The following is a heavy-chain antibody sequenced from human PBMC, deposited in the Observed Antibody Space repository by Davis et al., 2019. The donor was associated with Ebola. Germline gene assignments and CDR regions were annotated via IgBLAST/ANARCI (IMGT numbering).Heavy chain of an antibody. V-gene: IGHV3-30-3*01. CDR2: ISYDGSNK. D-gene: IGHD5-24*01. Sequence: PGGSLRLSCAASGFTFSSYAMHWVRQAPGKGLEWVAVISYDGSNKYYADSVKGRFTISRDNAKNSLYLQMNSLRAEDTAVYYCARDLKEMATAYFDYWGQGTLVTVSS. CDR3: ARDLKEMATAYFDY. CDR1: GFTFSSYA. J-gene: IGHJ4*02.